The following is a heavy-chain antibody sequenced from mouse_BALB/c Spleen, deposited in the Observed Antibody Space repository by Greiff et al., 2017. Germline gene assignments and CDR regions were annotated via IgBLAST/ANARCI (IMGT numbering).Heavy chain of an antibody. CDR3: ARSNWDKTPFAY. V-gene: IGHV3-6*02. D-gene: IGHD4-1*01. CDR2: ISYDGSN. CDR1: GYSITSGYY. Sequence: DVHLVESGPGLVKPSQSLSLTCSVTGYSITSGYYWNWIRQFPGNKLEWMGYISYDGSNNYNPSLKNRISITRDTSKNQFFLKLNSVTTEDTATYYCARSNWDKTPFAYWGQGTLVTVSA. J-gene: IGHJ3*01.